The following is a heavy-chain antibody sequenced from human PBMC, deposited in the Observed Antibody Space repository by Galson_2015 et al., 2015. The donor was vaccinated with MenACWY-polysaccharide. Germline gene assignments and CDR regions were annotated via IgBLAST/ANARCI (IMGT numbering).Heavy chain of an antibody. CDR1: GFTLTDHY. J-gene: IGHJ5*02. D-gene: IGHD3-10*01. V-gene: IGHV1-2*06. CDR3: ARDPGGGKGFDP. Sequence: SVKVSCKASGFTLTDHYIHWVRQAPGQGLEWMGRINPDSGDTAFAQKFQGRVTLTRDTSITTVYMELSRLTSDDTAAYFCARDPGGGKGFDPWGQGTLVTVSS. CDR2: INPDSGDT.